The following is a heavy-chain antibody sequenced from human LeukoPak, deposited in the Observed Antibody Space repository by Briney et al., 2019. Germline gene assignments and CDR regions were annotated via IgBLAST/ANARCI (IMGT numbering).Heavy chain of an antibody. D-gene: IGHD3-9*01. CDR1: GFTFSNYA. J-gene: IGHJ4*02. Sequence: GGSLRLSCAASGFTFSNYAMSWVRQAPGKGLEWVSAISGSGGSTYYADSVKGRFIISRDNSKNTLYLQMNSLRADDTAIYYCAKNDVLRYFNWLPGGYWGQGTLVTVSS. CDR3: AKNDVLRYFNWLPGGY. CDR2: ISGSGGST. V-gene: IGHV3-23*01.